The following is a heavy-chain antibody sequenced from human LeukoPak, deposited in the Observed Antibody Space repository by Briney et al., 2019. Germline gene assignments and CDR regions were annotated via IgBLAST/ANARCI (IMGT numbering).Heavy chain of an antibody. CDR3: ARDLYGDYWYFDL. D-gene: IGHD4-17*01. CDR2: INSDGSKI. CDR1: GFTFSRYW. Sequence: GGSLRLSCVASGFTFSRYWMHWVRQAPGKGLVWVSRINSDGSKIRYADSVKGRFTISRDNAKNTVYLQMNSLRAEDTATYYCARDLYGDYWYFDLWGRGTLVTVSS. V-gene: IGHV3-74*01. J-gene: IGHJ2*01.